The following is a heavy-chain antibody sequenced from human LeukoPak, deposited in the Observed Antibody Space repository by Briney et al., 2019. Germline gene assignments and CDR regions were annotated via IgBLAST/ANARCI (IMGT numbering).Heavy chain of an antibody. CDR1: GFTFTTYS. V-gene: IGHV3-64D*06. CDR3: VKGSGTGWYGY. CDR2: ISSNGLST. J-gene: IGHJ4*02. Sequence: GGSLRLSCSASGFTFTTYSMHWARQAPGKGLEYVSAISSNGLSTYYSDSVKGRFIISRDNSKNTLYLQMTSLRAEDTAVYYCVKGSGTGWYGYWGQGTLVTSSA. D-gene: IGHD6-19*01.